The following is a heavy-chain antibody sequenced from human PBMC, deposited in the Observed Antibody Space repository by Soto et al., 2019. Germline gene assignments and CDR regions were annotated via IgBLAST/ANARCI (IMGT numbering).Heavy chain of an antibody. CDR3: ARDPLTLGSGYYIDY. Sequence: GASVKVSCKSSGYTFSSYGVSWVRQAPGQGLEWLGWISAYSGVTNFAQKFQGRVTLTTDTPTSTVYMEMRSLTSDDTAVYYCARDPLTLGSGYYIDYWGQGTLVTVSS. CDR1: GYTFSSYG. J-gene: IGHJ4*02. CDR2: ISAYSGVT. V-gene: IGHV1-18*01. D-gene: IGHD3-22*01.